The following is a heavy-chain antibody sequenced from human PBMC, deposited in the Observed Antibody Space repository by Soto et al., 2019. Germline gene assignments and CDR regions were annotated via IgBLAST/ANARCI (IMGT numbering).Heavy chain of an antibody. Sequence: ASVKVSCKASGGTFSSYTISWVRQAPGQGLEWMGRIIPILGIANYAQKFQGRVTITADKSTSTAYMELSSLRSEDTAVYYCARVARYCTNGVCYMSGAFGPWGQGTLVTVSS. CDR2: IIPILGIA. CDR3: ARVARYCTNGVCYMSGAFGP. CDR1: GGTFSSYT. J-gene: IGHJ5*02. D-gene: IGHD2-8*01. V-gene: IGHV1-69*02.